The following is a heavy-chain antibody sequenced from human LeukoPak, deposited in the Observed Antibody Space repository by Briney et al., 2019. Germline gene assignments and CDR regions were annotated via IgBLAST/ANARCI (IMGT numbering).Heavy chain of an antibody. CDR3: ARDFGGPNYYYYYGMDV. D-gene: IGHD2-15*01. Sequence: PGGSLRLSCAASGFTFSSYCMHWVRQAPGKGLVWVSRINSDGSSTSYADSVKGRFTISRDNAKNTLYLQMNSLRAEDTAVYYCARDFGGPNYYYYYGMDVWGQGTTVTVSS. J-gene: IGHJ6*02. CDR2: INSDGSST. CDR1: GFTFSSYC. V-gene: IGHV3-74*01.